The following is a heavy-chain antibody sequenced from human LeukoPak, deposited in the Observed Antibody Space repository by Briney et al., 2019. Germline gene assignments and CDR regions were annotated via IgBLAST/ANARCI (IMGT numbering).Heavy chain of an antibody. CDR3: ARDYSGSYYGRGGFDY. D-gene: IGHD1-26*01. Sequence: SETLSLTCSVSGDSIRSNNYYWTWVRQPAGKGLEWIGRIYTSGSTLYSPSLQSRVTISIDKSKNQFSLRLTSVTAADTAVYYCARDYSGSYYGRGGFDYWGQGTLVTVSS. CDR1: GDSIRSNNYY. V-gene: IGHV4-61*02. CDR2: IYTSGST. J-gene: IGHJ4*02.